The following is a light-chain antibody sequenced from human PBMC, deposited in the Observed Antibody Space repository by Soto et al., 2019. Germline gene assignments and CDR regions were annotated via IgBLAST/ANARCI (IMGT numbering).Light chain of an antibody. CDR3: MQGTQFPRT. CDR2: LGS. Sequence: DIVMTQSPLSLPVTPGEPASISCRSSQSLLHSNGYNYLDWYLQKPGQSPQLLIYLGSNRASGVPDRFSGSGAGTDFTLKISRVEAEDVGVYYCMQGTQFPRTFGQGTKLEIK. CDR1: QSLLHSNGYNY. V-gene: IGKV2-28*01. J-gene: IGKJ2*02.